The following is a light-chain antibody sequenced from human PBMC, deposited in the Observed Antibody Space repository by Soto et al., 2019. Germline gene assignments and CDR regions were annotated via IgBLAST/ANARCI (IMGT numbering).Light chain of an antibody. J-gene: IGLJ2*01. CDR2: QDS. CDR3: QAWDSSTAHVV. V-gene: IGLV3-1*01. CDR1: KLGDKY. Sequence: SYELTQPPSVSVSPGQTASITCSGDKLGDKYACWYQQKPGQSPVLVIYQDSKRPSGIPERFSGSNSGNTATLTISGTQAMDEADYYCQAWDSSTAHVVSGGGTKLTVL.